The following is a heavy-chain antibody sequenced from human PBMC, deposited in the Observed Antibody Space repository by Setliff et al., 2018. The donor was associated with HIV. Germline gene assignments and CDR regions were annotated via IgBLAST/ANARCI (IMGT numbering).Heavy chain of an antibody. CDR3: ARARMVTAMAKNWFDP. CDR2: ISAYNGNT. J-gene: IGHJ5*02. V-gene: IGHV1-18*01. CDR1: GYTFTSYV. D-gene: IGHD2-21*02. Sequence: ASVKVSCKASGYTFTSYVISWVRQAPGQGLEWMGWISAYNGNTNYAQKLQGRVTMTTDTSTSTAYMELRSLRSDDTAVYYCARARMVTAMAKNWFDPWGQGTLVTVSS.